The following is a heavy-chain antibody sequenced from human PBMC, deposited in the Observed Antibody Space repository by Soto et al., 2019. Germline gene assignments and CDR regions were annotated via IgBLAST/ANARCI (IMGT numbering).Heavy chain of an antibody. V-gene: IGHV3-74*01. J-gene: IGHJ2*01. Sequence: EVQLVESGGGLVQPGGSLRLSCAASGFTFSSYWMHWVRQAPGKGLVWVSRINSDGSSTNYADSVKGRXXXXXXXXXXXXXXXXXXXXXXXXXVYYXXRGAXTXWYCDLWGRGTLVTV. CDR1: GFTFSSYW. CDR2: INSDGSST. CDR3: XRGAXTXWYCDL. D-gene: IGHD3-10*01.